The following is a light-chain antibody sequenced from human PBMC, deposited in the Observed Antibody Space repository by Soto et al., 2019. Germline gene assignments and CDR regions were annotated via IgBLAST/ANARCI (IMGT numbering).Light chain of an antibody. CDR1: QTISSW. CDR2: KAS. J-gene: IGKJ1*01. CDR3: QHYNSYSEA. Sequence: IPMTESPSILSPSVGARATLNCGASQTISSWLAWYQQKPGKAPKLLIYKASTLKSGVPSRFSGSGSGTEFTLTISSLQPDDFATYYCQHYNSYSEAFGQGTKVDIK. V-gene: IGKV1-5*03.